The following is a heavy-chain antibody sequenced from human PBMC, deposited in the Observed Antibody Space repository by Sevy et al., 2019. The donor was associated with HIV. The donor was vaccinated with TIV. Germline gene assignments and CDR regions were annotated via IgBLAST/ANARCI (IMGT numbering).Heavy chain of an antibody. CDR1: GFTFSRFA. V-gene: IGHV3-23*01. CDR3: AKTDRISALGQFDY. D-gene: IGHD6-13*01. CDR2: ISGSGEIT. J-gene: IGHJ4*02. Sequence: GGSLRLSCAASGFTFSRFAMSWVRQAPGKGLEWVSIISGSGEITYYEQSVKGRFTISRDNSKNTLSLQMNSLRAEDTAIYFCAKTDRISALGQFDYWGQGTLVTVSS.